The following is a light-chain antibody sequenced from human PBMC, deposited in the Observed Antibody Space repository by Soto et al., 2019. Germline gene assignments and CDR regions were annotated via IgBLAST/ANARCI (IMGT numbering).Light chain of an antibody. Sequence: QSALTQPASVSGSPGQSITISCTGTSSYIGDYNYVSWYQQHPGKAPKLMIYDVSNRPSGVSDLYSGSNSGNTASLTISGLQAEDEADYYCSSYTSSSTRVFGTGTKVTVL. CDR3: SSYTSSSTRV. J-gene: IGLJ1*01. CDR1: SSYIGDYNY. V-gene: IGLV2-14*01. CDR2: DVS.